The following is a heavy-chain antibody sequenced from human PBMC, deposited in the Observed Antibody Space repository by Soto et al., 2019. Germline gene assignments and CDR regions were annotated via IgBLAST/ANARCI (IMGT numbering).Heavy chain of an antibody. CDR1: GYTFTSYG. CDR3: ARDFWAWWELPNNWFDP. V-gene: IGHV1-18*04. J-gene: IGHJ5*02. CDR2: ISAYNGNT. Sequence: GASVKVSCKASGYTFTSYGISWVRQAPGQGLEWMGWISAYNGNTNYAQKLQGRVTMTTDTSTSTAYMELRSLRSDDTAVYYCARDFWAWWELPNNWFDPWGQGTLVTVSS. D-gene: IGHD1-26*01.